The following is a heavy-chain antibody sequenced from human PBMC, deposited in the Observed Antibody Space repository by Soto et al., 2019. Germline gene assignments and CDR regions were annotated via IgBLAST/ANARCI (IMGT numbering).Heavy chain of an antibody. CDR1: GGTFSSYA. J-gene: IGHJ4*02. CDR3: ARDLAAAGIH. Sequence: QVQLVQSGAEVKKPGSSVKVSCKASGGTFSSYAISWVRQAPGQGLEWMGGIIPILGTANYAQKFQGRVTITADESTSTAYLELSILRSEYTAVYYCARDLAAAGIHWGQGTLVTVSS. V-gene: IGHV1-69*01. CDR2: IIPILGTA. D-gene: IGHD6-13*01.